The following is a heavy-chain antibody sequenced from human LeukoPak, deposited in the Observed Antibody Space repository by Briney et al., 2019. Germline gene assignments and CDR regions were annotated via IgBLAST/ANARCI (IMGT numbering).Heavy chain of an antibody. CDR2: IKQDGSEK. V-gene: IGHV3-7*01. J-gene: IGHJ6*02. D-gene: IGHD5-18*01. CDR1: GFTFSSYW. CDR3: ASGYSYASRGIYYYGMDV. Sequence: GGSLRLSCAASGFTFSSYWMSWVRQAPGKGLEWVANIKQDGSEKYYVDSVKGRFTISRDNAKNSLYLQMNSLRAEDTAVYYCASGYSYASRGIYYYGMDVWGQGTTVTVSS.